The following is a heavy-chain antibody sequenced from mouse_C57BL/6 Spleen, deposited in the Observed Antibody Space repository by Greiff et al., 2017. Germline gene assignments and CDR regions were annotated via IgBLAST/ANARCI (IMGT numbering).Heavy chain of an antibody. CDR1: GYTFTSYW. CDR3: ARGRLRLNGYFDV. Sequence: VQLQQPGAELVKPGASVKLSCKASGYTFTSYWMQWVKQRPGQGLEWIGEIDPSDSYTNYNQKFKGKATLTVDTSSSTAYMQLSSLTSEDSAVYYWARGRLRLNGYFDVWGTGTTVTVSS. CDR2: IDPSDSYT. J-gene: IGHJ1*03. D-gene: IGHD2-4*01. V-gene: IGHV1-50*01.